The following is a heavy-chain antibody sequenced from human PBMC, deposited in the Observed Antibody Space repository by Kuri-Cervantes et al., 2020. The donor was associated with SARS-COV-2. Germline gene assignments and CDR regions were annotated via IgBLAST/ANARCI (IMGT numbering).Heavy chain of an antibody. CDR1: GFTFSSYG. D-gene: IGHD6-19*01. J-gene: IGHJ5*02. Sequence: GGSLRLSCAASGFTFSSYGMHWVRQRPGKGLEWVAVIRNDGTARQYVDSVKGRFTISRDNYKSTVHLQVNSLRVEDTAVYYCAKDHGSDWTFPGSWGQGTQVTVSS. CDR3: AKDHGSDWTFPGS. CDR2: IRNDGTAR. V-gene: IGHV3-30*02.